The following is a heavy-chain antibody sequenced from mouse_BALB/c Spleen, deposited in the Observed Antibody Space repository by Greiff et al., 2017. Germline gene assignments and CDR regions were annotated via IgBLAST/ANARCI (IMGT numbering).Heavy chain of an antibody. J-gene: IGHJ3*01. D-gene: IGHD2-4*01. CDR2: ISDGGSYT. CDR1: GFTFSDYY. CDR3: AREGITSWFAY. Sequence: EVQVVESGGGLVKPGGSLKLSCAASGFTFSDYYMYWVRQTPEKRLEWVATISDGGSYTYYPDSVKGRFTISRDNAKNNLYLQMSSLKSEDTAMYYGAREGITSWFAYWGQGTLVTVSA. V-gene: IGHV5-4*02.